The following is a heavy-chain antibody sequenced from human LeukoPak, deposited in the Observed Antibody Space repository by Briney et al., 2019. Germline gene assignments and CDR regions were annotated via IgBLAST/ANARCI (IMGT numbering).Heavy chain of an antibody. CDR1: GGTFSSYA. V-gene: IGHV1-69*05. D-gene: IGHD2/OR15-2a*01. Sequence: SVKVSCKASGGTFSSYAISWVRQAPGQGLEWMGRIIPIFGTANYAQKFQGRVTITTDEPTSTAYMELSSLRSEDTAVYYCARLPKNKNWFDPWGQGTLVTVSS. J-gene: IGHJ5*02. CDR3: ARLPKNKNWFDP. CDR2: IIPIFGTA.